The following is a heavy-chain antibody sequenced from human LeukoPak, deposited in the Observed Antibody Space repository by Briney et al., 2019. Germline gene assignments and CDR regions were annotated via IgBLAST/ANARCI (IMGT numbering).Heavy chain of an antibody. CDR1: GGSISSYY. CDR2: IYTSGST. J-gene: IGHJ6*03. V-gene: IGHV4-4*07. CDR3: ARDSASYCTNGVCEGYYYYYYMDV. D-gene: IGHD2-8*01. Sequence: PSETLSLTCTVSGGSISSYYWSWIRQPAGKGLEWIGRIYTSGSTNYNPSLKSRVTMSVDTSKNQFSLKLSSVTAADTAVYYCARDSASYCTNGVCEGYYYYYYMDVWGKGTTVTVSS.